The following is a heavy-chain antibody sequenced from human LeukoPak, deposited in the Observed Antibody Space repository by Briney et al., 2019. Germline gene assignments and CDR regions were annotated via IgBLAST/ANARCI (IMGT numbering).Heavy chain of an antibody. J-gene: IGHJ4*02. V-gene: IGHV1-2*06. CDR1: GYTFTGYY. D-gene: IGHD1-26*01. Sequence: ASVKVSCKASGYTFTGYYMHWVRQAPGQGLEWMGRINPNSGGTNYAQKFQGRVTMTRDTSISTAYMELSRLRSDDTAVYYCARDGWGLCYFDYWGQGTLVTVSS. CDR2: INPNSGGT. CDR3: ARDGWGLCYFDY.